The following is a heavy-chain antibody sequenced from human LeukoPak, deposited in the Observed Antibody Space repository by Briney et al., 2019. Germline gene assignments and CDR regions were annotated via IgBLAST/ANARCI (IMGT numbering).Heavy chain of an antibody. CDR3: TSHAAFDP. CDR2: IKSKNVGGTT. V-gene: IGHV3-15*01. CDR1: GFTFNNAW. J-gene: IGHJ5*02. Sequence: GGSLRLSCAASGFTFNNAWMNWVRQAPGKRLEWVSRIKSKNVGGTTDYAAPVKGRFTISRDDSKNTVYLQMNSLKIEDTAVYYCTSHAAFDPWGQGTLVTVSS.